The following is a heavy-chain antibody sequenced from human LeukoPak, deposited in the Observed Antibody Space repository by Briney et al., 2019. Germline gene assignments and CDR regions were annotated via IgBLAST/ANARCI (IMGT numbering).Heavy chain of an antibody. V-gene: IGHV4-38-2*01. CDR3: ARTYSSTSLFIDY. CDR2: IYHSGST. J-gene: IGHJ4*02. D-gene: IGHD2-2*01. Sequence: SETLSLTCAVYGGSFSGYYWGWIRQPPGKGLEWIGSIYHSGSTYYNPSLKSRVTISVDTSKNQFTLKLSSVTAADTAVYYCARTYSSTSLFIDYWGQGTLVTVSS. CDR1: GGSFSGYY.